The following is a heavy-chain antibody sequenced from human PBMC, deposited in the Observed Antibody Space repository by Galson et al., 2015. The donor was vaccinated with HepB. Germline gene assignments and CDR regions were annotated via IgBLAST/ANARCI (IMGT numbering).Heavy chain of an antibody. CDR1: GFTFSNYW. V-gene: IGHV3-7*01. J-gene: IGHJ4*02. D-gene: IGHD6-13*01. Sequence: SLRLSCAVSGFTFSNYWMNWVRQAPGKELEWVANIRQDGSEQYYVGSVWGRFTISRDNAKNSLYLQMNGLKVEDTAVYYCARGWTTTKGIPADGDFDSWGQGTLVTVSS. CDR2: IRQDGSEQ. CDR3: ARGWTTTKGIPADGDFDS.